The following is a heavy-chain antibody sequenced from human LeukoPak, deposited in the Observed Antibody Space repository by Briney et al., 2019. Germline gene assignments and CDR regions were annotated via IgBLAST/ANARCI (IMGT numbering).Heavy chain of an antibody. CDR1: GFTFSSYS. J-gene: IGHJ3*02. CDR3: ARAGRYSYDSSGYYYDAFDM. V-gene: IGHV3-48*01. Sequence: PGGSLRLSCAASGFTFSSYSMNWVRQAPGKGLEWISYISSSRSTIYYADSVKGRFTISRDNAKNSLYLRMSSLRAEDTAVYYCARAGRYSYDSSGYYYDAFDMWGQGTMVTVSS. CDR2: ISSSRSTI. D-gene: IGHD3-22*01.